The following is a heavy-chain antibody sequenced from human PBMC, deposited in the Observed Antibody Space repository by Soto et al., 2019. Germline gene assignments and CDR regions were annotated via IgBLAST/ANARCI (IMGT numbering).Heavy chain of an antibody. V-gene: IGHV4-31*03. Sequence: QVQLQESGPGLVKPSQTLSLTCTVSGGSISSGGDYWSWIRQHPGKGLEWIGYIYYSGSTYYNPSLKSRVTISLDTSKNQFSLKLTSVPAADTAVYYCARDQSGYNSGMDVWGQGTTVTVSS. J-gene: IGHJ6*02. CDR2: IYYSGST. CDR3: ARDQSGYNSGMDV. D-gene: IGHD5-12*01. CDR1: GGSISSGGDY.